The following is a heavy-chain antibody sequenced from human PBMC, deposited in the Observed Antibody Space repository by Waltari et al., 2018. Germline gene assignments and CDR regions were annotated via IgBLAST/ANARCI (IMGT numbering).Heavy chain of an antibody. CDR1: GGSISSSSYY. D-gene: IGHD6-13*01. J-gene: IGHJ4*02. CDR3: ARGRGSSSWYYFDY. V-gene: IGHV4-39*07. Sequence: QLQLQESCPGLVKPSETLSLTCTVSGGSISSSSYYWGWSRRPAGKGLECIGSGYYNESTNYKRSLNSRGTISVDTAKNQFTRKLSAVTAADTAVYYCARGRGSSSWYYFDYWGQGTLVTVSS. CDR2: GYYNEST.